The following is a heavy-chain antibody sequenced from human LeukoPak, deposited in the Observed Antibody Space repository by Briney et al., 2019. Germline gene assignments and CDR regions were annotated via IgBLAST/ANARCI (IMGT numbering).Heavy chain of an antibody. CDR3: ARTGDGSFDY. J-gene: IGHJ4*02. D-gene: IGHD2-15*01. Sequence: ASVKVSCKASGYTFTASYMHWVRQAPGQGVECMGWINPNSGGTNYAQKFQGKVTMTRDTSISTAYLELSNLSSDDTAVYYCARTGDGSFDYWGQGTLVTVSS. CDR2: INPNSGGT. V-gene: IGHV1-2*02. CDR1: GYTFTASY.